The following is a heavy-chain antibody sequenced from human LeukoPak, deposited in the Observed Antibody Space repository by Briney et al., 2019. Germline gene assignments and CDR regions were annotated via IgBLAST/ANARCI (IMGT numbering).Heavy chain of an antibody. CDR2: INPSGGST. V-gene: IGHV1-46*01. J-gene: IGHJ4*02. CDR1: GYTFTSCY. CDR3: ARAKIAAPYDY. D-gene: IGHD6-6*01. Sequence: ASVKVSCKASGYTFTSCYMHWVRQAPGQGLEWMGIINPSGGSTSYAQKFQGRVTMTRDMSTSTVYMELSSLRSEDTAVYYCARAKIAAPYDYWGQGTLVTVSS.